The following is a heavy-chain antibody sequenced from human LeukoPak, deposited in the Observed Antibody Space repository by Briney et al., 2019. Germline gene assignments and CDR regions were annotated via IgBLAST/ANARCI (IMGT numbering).Heavy chain of an antibody. V-gene: IGHV3-30-3*01. CDR1: GFTFSSYA. CDR2: ISYDGSNK. J-gene: IGHJ4*02. D-gene: IGHD3-10*01. CDR3: ARAIGGSGSTEEYYFDY. Sequence: GGSLRLSCAASGFTFSSYAMHWVRQAPGKGLEWVAVISYDGSNKYYADSVKGRFTISRDNSKNTLYLQMNSLRAEDTAVYYCARAIGGSGSTEEYYFDYWGQGTLVTVSS.